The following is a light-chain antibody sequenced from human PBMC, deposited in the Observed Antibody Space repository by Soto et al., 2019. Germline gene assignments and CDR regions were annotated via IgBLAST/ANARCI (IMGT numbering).Light chain of an antibody. CDR2: AAS. Sequence: DIVLTQSPATLSVSPGDRATLSCRASQSVGTSLAWYQQKLGQTPRLLIYAASTSVTGIPARFSGSGSGTDLALTITYLRSQDYEIYYCQHYKNDVPPVTFGGGTKVEI. CDR1: QSVGTS. CDR3: QHYKNDVPPVT. J-gene: IGKJ4*01. V-gene: IGKV3-15*01.